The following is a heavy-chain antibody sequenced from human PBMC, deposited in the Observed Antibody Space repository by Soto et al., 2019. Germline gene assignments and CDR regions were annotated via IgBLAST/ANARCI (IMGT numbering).Heavy chain of an antibody. Sequence: QVQLVESGGGVVQPGRSLRLSCAASGFPFTTYGMHWVREGPGKGLEWVAVISYDGSNRYYADSVKGRFTISRDNSKNTLYLQMIDLRPEDTALYYCVGGQYYLDYRGQGTLVTVSS. D-gene: IGHD3-10*01. J-gene: IGHJ4*02. CDR2: ISYDGSNR. CDR1: GFPFTTYG. CDR3: VGGQYYLDY. V-gene: IGHV3-30*03.